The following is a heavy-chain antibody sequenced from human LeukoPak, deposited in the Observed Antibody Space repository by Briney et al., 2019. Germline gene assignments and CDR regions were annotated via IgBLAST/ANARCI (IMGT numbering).Heavy chain of an antibody. J-gene: IGHJ4*02. Sequence: GGSLRLSCAASGFTFSDYSMNWVRQAPGKGLEWISYVGISSGNTKYADSVKGRFTISGDKAKNSLYLQMNSLRVEDTAVYYRARDTKYALDNWGQGTLVTVSS. CDR1: GFTFSDYS. CDR3: ARDTKYALDN. V-gene: IGHV3-48*01. CDR2: VGISSGNT. D-gene: IGHD2-2*01.